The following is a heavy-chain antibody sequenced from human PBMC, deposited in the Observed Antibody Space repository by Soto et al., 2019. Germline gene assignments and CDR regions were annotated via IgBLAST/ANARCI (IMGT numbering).Heavy chain of an antibody. D-gene: IGHD7-27*01. CDR2: IDTSGKT. V-gene: IGHV4-4*07. Sequence: PSETLSLNCTVSGGSLTAYSWNWIRQPVGKGLEWIGRIDTSGKTNYIPSLKSRLTMSIDRFKNQFSLNLKFVTAADTAVYFCAKDESGAADIWGQGTMVTVSS. CDR1: GGSLTAYS. CDR3: AKDESGAADI. J-gene: IGHJ3*02.